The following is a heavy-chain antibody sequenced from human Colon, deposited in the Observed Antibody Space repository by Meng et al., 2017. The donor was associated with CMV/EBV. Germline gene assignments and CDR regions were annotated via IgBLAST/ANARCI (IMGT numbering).Heavy chain of an antibody. CDR2: ISGSSSNI. CDR3: AKLLRGQQLIREGDFDH. D-gene: IGHD6-13*01. J-gene: IGHJ4*02. CDR1: GFIFRDYT. Sequence: ESLKISCAASGFIFRDYTMSWVRQAPGKGLEWVSSISGSSSNIYYADSLKGRITISRDNARNSLYLQMNTLTAEDTAVYYCAKLLRGQQLIREGDFDHWGQGTLVTVSS. V-gene: IGHV3-21*01.